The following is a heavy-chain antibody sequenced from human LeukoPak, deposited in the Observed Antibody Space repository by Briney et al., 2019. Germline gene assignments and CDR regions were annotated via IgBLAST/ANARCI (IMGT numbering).Heavy chain of an antibody. Sequence: GGSLRLSCAASGFTFSSHNMNWVRQAPGKGLEWVSVIYSGGSTYYADSVKGRFTISRDNSKNTLYLQMNSLRAEDTAVYYCASLWFGDYGMDVWGQGTTVTVSS. CDR1: GFTFSSHN. CDR2: IYSGGST. CDR3: ASLWFGDYGMDV. J-gene: IGHJ6*02. V-gene: IGHV3-53*01. D-gene: IGHD3-10*01.